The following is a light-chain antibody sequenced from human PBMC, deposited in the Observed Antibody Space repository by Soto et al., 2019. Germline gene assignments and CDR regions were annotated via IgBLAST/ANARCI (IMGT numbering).Light chain of an antibody. J-gene: IGKJ5*01. CDR3: QQYYNWPIT. CDR2: AAS. Sequence: EIVLTQSPGTLSLSPGERATLSCRASQTLSTNSLAWYQQRPGQTPRLLIYAASTRDTDIPDRFNGSGSGTDFALTISRLEPEDFAVYYCQQYYNWPITFGQGTRLDIK. CDR1: QTLSTNS. V-gene: IGKV3-20*01.